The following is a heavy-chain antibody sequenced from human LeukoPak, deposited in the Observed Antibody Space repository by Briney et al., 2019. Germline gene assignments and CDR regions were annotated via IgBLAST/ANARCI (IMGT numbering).Heavy chain of an antibody. CDR1: GGSISSYY. J-gene: IGHJ3*02. V-gene: IGHV4-59*06. Sequence: SETLSLTCTVSGGSISSYYWSWIRQHPRKGLEWIGHIYHSGTTYYNPSLKSRVTISVDTSKNQFSLKLSSVTAADTAVYYCARDRGNDDFDIWGQGTMVTVSS. CDR2: IYHSGTT. CDR3: ARDRGNDDFDI. D-gene: IGHD3-10*01.